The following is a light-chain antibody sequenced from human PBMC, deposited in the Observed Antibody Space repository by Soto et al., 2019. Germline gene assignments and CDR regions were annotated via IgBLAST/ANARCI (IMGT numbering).Light chain of an antibody. CDR2: LGS. Sequence: DIVLTQSPLSLPVTPGEPTSISCRSSQSLLNTNGYNYLNWYLQKPGQSPQLLIYLGSNRASGVPDRFSGSGSGTDFTLKIRRVEAEDVGVYYCMQALQTLRTFGQGTKLEIK. V-gene: IGKV2-28*01. J-gene: IGKJ2*01. CDR1: QSLLNTNGYNY. CDR3: MQALQTLRT.